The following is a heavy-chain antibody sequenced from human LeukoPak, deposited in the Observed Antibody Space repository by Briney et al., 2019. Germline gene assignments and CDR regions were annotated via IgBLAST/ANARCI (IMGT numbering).Heavy chain of an antibody. CDR2: IKQDGSET. V-gene: IGHV3-7*01. D-gene: IGHD6-13*01. CDR3: ARVDGSSSCPDY. J-gene: IGHJ4*02. CDR1: GFIFSSYW. Sequence: GGSLRLSCAASGFIFSSYWMSWVRQAPGKGLEWVANIKQDGSETYYVDSVKGRFTISRDNAKNLLYLEMNSLRAEDTALYYCARVDGSSSCPDYWGQGTLVTVSS.